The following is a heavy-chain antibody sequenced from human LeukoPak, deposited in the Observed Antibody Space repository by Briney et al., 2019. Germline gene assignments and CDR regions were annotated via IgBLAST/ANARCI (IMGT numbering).Heavy chain of an antibody. CDR3: AKELDYGGNSPFHY. CDR2: ISYDGTNK. Sequence: TGGSLRLSCAASGFSFSDSALHWVRQAPGKGLEWVTIISYDGTNKYYADSVKGRFTISRDNSKNTLYLQMNSLRAEDTAVYYCAKELDYGGNSPFHYWGQGTLVTVSS. CDR1: GFSFSDSA. D-gene: IGHD4-23*01. J-gene: IGHJ4*02. V-gene: IGHV3-30-3*02.